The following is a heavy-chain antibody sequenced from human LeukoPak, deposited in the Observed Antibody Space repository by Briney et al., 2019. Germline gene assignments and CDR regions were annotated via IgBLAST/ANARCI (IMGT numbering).Heavy chain of an antibody. Sequence: ASVKVSCEASGYTFTGYYMHWVRQAPGQGLEWMGWINPNSGGTNYAQKSQGRVTMTRDTSISTAYMELSRLRSDDTAVYYCARDRSGLRNYYGSGSYYNGGGYSNYWGQGTLVTVSS. J-gene: IGHJ4*02. D-gene: IGHD3-10*01. CDR2: INPNSGGT. V-gene: IGHV1-2*02. CDR3: ARDRSGLRNYYGSGSYYNGGGYSNY. CDR1: GYTFTGYY.